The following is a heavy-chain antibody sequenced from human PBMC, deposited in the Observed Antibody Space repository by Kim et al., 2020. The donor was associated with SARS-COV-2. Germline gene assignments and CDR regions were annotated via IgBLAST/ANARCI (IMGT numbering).Heavy chain of an antibody. V-gene: IGHV3-11*05. J-gene: IGHJ6*01. CDR1: GFTFSDYY. CDR3: ARVGYDYVWGSYRGYYY. CDR2: ISSSSSYT. Sequence: GGSLRLSWAASGFTFSDYYMSWIRQAPGKGLEWVSYISSSSSYTNYADSVKGRFPISRDNAKHSLYLQMNSLRAEDTAVYYCARVGYDYVWGSYRGYYY. D-gene: IGHD3-16*02.